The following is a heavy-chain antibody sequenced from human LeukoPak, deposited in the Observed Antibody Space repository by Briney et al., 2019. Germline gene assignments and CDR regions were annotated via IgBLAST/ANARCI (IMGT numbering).Heavy chain of an antibody. CDR1: GFTFSSYS. J-gene: IGHJ4*02. Sequence: GSLRLSCAASGFTFSSYSINWVRQAPGKGLEWVSSISSSSSYIYYADSVKGRFTISRDDAKNTVYLQMDTLGADDTAVYYCARDKGYSSDCWGQGTLVTVSS. V-gene: IGHV3-21*06. CDR3: ARDKGYSSDC. D-gene: IGHD2-15*01. CDR2: ISSSSSYI.